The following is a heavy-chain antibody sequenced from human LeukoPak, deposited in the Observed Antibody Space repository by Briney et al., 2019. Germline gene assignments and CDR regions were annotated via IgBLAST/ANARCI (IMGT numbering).Heavy chain of an antibody. CDR2: INHSGST. Sequence: SETLSLTCTVSGGSISSGGYYWSWIRQPPGKGLEWIGEINHSGSTNYNPSLKSRVTISVDTSKNQFSLKLSSVTAADTAMYYCASHHYGPFDYWGQGTLITVSS. CDR3: ASHHYGPFDY. CDR1: GGSISSGGYY. J-gene: IGHJ4*02. V-gene: IGHV4-39*07. D-gene: IGHD3-10*01.